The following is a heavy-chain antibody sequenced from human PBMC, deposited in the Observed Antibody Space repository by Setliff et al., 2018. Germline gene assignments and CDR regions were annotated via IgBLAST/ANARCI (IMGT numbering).Heavy chain of an antibody. Sequence: LSLTCAASGGTFPYYYWTWVRQPPGKGLEWIGQIYHGGNTRYNPSLKSRLTMSIDKSKNQVSLELSSVTTADTAVYYCGRTMTYYYLCMDVWGNGTTVTVSS. V-gene: IGHV4-34*08. J-gene: IGHJ6*03. CDR1: GGTFPYYY. CDR2: IYHGGNT. CDR3: GRTMTYYYLCMDV.